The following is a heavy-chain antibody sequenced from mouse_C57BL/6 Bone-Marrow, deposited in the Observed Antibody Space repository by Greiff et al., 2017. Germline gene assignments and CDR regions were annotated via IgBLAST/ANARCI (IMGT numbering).Heavy chain of an antibody. V-gene: IGHV3-6*01. CDR2: ISYDGSN. J-gene: IGHJ1*03. Sequence: EVKLQESGPGLVKPSQSLSLTCSVTGYSITSGYYWNWIRQFPGNKLEWMGYISYDGSNNYNPSLKNRISITRDTSKNQFFLKLNSVTTEDTATYYCARDYYGSSWYFDVWGTGTTVTVSS. D-gene: IGHD1-1*01. CDR3: ARDYYGSSWYFDV. CDR1: GYSITSGYY.